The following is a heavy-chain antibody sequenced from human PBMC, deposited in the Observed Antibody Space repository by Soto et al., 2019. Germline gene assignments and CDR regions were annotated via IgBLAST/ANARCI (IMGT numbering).Heavy chain of an antibody. CDR1: GFTFSNAW. V-gene: IGHV3-15*01. CDR3: TTDFLYVTMVRGVIIDDY. CDR2: IKSKTDGGTT. D-gene: IGHD3-10*01. Sequence: PGGSLRLSCAASGFTFSNAWMSWVRQAPGKGLEWVGRIKSKTDGGTTDYAAPVKGRFTISRDDSKNTLYLQMNSLKTEDTAVYYCTTDFLYVTMVRGVIIDDYWGQGTLVTVSS. J-gene: IGHJ4*02.